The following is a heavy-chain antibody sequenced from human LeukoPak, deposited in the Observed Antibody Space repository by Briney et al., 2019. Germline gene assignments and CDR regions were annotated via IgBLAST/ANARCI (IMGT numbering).Heavy chain of an antibody. CDR2: IKQDGSEK. Sequence: GGSLLLSCAASGFTFSSYWMSWVRQAPGKGLEWVANIKQDGSEKYYVDSVKGRFTISRDNAKNSLYLQMNSLRAEDTAVYYCARDPSSWYGQKSDYWGQGTLVTVSS. V-gene: IGHV3-7*01. CDR1: GFTFSSYW. CDR3: ARDPSSWYGQKSDY. D-gene: IGHD6-13*01. J-gene: IGHJ4*02.